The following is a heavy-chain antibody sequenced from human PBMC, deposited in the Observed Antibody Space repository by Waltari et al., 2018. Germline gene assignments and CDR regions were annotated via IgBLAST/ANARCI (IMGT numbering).Heavy chain of an antibody. CDR3: ARGTAARRCLDS. CDR2: IYYSGTT. V-gene: IGHV4-31*03. CDR1: GASINSGTHY. D-gene: IGHD6-6*01. J-gene: IGHJ4*02. Sequence: QVHLLQSGPGLVTPSQTLSLTGNVSGASINSGTHYWSWIRQDPVNGLEWIGYIYYSGTTYYNPALKGRVSISIDTSMSQFSLMLTSVTAADTAVYYCARGTAARRCLDSWGQGTLVTVSS.